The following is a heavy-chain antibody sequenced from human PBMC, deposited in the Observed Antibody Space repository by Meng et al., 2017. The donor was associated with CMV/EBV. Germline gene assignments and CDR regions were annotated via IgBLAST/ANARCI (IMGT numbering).Heavy chain of an antibody. CDR1: GYTFTSYG. CDR2: ISAYNGNT. Sequence: ASVKVSCKASGYTFTSYGISWVRQAPGQGLEWMGWISAYNGNTNYAQKLQGRVTMTTDTSTSTAYMELRSLRSDDTAVYYCARGSLELGPLYDYFDYWGQGTLVTVSS. D-gene: IGHD1-7*01. J-gene: IGHJ4*02. V-gene: IGHV1-18*01. CDR3: ARGSLELGPLYDYFDY.